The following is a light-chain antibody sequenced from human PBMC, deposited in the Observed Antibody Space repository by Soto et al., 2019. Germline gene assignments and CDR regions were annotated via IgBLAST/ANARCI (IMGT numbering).Light chain of an antibody. CDR1: QDIKNE. CDR2: AAS. V-gene: IGKV1-6*01. CDR3: LQEHNYPRT. J-gene: IGKJ1*01. Sequence: AIQMTQSTSSLSASVGDRVTITCRASQDIKNELGWYQQKPGKAPNVLIYAASTLLSGVPSRFSGAGSGTDFTLTISSLQPEDFATYYCLQEHNYPRTFGQGTRVEIK.